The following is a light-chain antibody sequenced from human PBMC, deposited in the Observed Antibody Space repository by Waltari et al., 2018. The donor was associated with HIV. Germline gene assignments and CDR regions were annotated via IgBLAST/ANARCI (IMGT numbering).Light chain of an antibody. Sequence: EIVMTQSPATLSLSPGERATLSCRASQSVSSNLAWYQQKPGLAPRLLIYDESKRATGIPARFSGSGSGTDFTLTISSLEPEDFAVYYCQQRSNWLTFGGGTKVEIK. CDR2: DES. J-gene: IGKJ4*01. CDR1: QSVSSN. V-gene: IGKV3-11*01. CDR3: QQRSNWLT.